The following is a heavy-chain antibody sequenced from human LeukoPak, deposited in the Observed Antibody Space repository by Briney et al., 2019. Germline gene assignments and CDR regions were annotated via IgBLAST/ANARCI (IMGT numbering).Heavy chain of an antibody. CDR2: ISGSGGST. D-gene: IGHD5-18*01. CDR1: GFTFSSYA. J-gene: IGHJ4*02. V-gene: IGHV3-23*01. CDR3: AKQDGYSYGSVDY. Sequence: GGSLRLSCAASGFTFSSYAMGRVRQAPGKGLEWVSGISGSGGSTYYADSVKGRFTISRDNSKNTLYLQMNSLRAEDTAVYYCAKQDGYSYGSVDYWGQGTLVTVSS.